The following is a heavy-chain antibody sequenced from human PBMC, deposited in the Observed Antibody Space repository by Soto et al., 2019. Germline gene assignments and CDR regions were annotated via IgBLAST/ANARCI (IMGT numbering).Heavy chain of an antibody. CDR1: GFTFSSRW. V-gene: IGHV3-74*01. J-gene: IGHJ4*02. Sequence: EVQLVESGGGSAQPGGSLRLSCAASGFTFSSRWMHWVRQDPGKGLQWVSRIRHDGADSNYADFVGGRFTISRDNTKNTLHLQMNRLRAEDTAGYFCAADLVAGSGSLGHWGQGTLVTVSS. D-gene: IGHD3-10*01. CDR3: AADLVAGSGSLGH. CDR2: IRHDGADS.